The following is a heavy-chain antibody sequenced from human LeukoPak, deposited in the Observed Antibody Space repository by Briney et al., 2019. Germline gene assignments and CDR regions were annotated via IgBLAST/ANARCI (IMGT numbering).Heavy chain of an antibody. Sequence: GGSLRLSCSASGFTFSSYAMHWVRQAPGKGLEYVSAISSNGGSTYYADSVKGRFTISRDNSKNTPYLQMSSLRAEDTAVYYCVKDAPSGSFDYWGQGTLVTVSS. CDR1: GFTFSSYA. J-gene: IGHJ4*02. D-gene: IGHD3-10*01. CDR3: VKDAPSGSFDY. V-gene: IGHV3-64D*06. CDR2: ISSNGGST.